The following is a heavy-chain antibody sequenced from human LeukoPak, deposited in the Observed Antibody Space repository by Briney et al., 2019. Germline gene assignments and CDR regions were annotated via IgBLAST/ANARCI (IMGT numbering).Heavy chain of an antibody. CDR3: ARVTGYDSSGYYPLDYYYYYMDD. V-gene: IGHV3-74*01. J-gene: IGHJ6*03. D-gene: IGHD3-22*01. CDR1: GFTFSSYW. CDR2: INSDGSST. Sequence: PGRSLRPSCAASGFTFSSYWMHWVRQAPGKGLVWVSRINSDGSSTSYADSVKGRFTISRDNAKNTLYLQMNSLRAEDTAVYYCARVTGYDSSGYYPLDYYYYYMDDWGKGTTVTVSS.